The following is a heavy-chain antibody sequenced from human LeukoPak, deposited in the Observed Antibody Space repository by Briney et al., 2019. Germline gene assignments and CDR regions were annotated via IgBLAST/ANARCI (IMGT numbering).Heavy chain of an antibody. CDR3: ARDYGDYPSY. J-gene: IGHJ4*02. CDR2: ISGYNGNT. Sequence: ASVKVSCKASGGTFSSYAISWVRQAPGQGLEWMGWISGYNGNTRYAQEFQGRVTMTTDTSTSTAYMELRSLRSDDTAVYYCARDYGDYPSYWGQGTLVTVSS. D-gene: IGHD4-17*01. V-gene: IGHV1-18*01. CDR1: GGTFSSYA.